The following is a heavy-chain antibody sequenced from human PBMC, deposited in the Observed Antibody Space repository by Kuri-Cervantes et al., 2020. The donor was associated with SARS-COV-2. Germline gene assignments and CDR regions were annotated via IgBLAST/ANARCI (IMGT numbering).Heavy chain of an antibody. CDR2: VSSYTGNT. CDR3: ARVNWDVPFTTLDY. V-gene: IGHV1-18*04. CDR1: GYTFSNYG. D-gene: IGHD1-1*01. J-gene: IGHJ4*02. Sequence: ASVKVSCKASGYTFSNYGFSWVRQAPGQGLEWMGWVSSYTGNTDYAQKFLGRITMTADKSTTTADLELRSLRSHDTAVYYCARVNWDVPFTTLDYWGQGTRVTVSS.